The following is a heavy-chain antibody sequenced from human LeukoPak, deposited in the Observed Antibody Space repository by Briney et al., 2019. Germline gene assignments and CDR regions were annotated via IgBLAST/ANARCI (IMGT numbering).Heavy chain of an antibody. CDR1: GFTFDDYG. D-gene: IGHD2-15*01. CDR2: INWNGGGT. CDR3: TRAGIYCSGGSCYSWFDP. J-gene: IGHJ5*02. Sequence: GGSLRLSCAASGFTFDDYGMSWVRQAPGKGLEWVSGINWNGGGTGYADSVKGRFTISRDNAKNSLYLQMNSLRAEDTALYYCTRAGIYCSGGSCYSWFDPWGQGTLVTVSS. V-gene: IGHV3-20*04.